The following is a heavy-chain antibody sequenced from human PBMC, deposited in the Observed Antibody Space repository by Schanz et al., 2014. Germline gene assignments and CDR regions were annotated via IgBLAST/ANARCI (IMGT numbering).Heavy chain of an antibody. CDR3: ARDQGYTTSWHIFDL. J-gene: IGHJ4*02. CDR2: ISGSSRTI. CDR1: GFNSDDYA. Sequence: EVQVVESGGGLVQPGGSLRLSCTASGFNSDDYAMHWVRQAPGKGLEWVSYISGSSRTIYYADSMKGRFTVSRDNAENALYLQMNSLSAEDTAVYYCARDQGYTTSWHIFDLWGQGTLVTVSS. D-gene: IGHD6-13*01. V-gene: IGHV3-48*01.